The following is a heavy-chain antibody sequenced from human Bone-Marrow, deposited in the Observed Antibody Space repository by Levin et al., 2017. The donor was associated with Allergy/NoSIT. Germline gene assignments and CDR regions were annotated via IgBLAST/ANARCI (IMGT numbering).Heavy chain of an antibody. J-gene: IGHJ6*02. Sequence: GGSLRLSCAASGFTFSSYAMSWVRQAPGKGLEWVSAISGSGGSTYYADSVKGRFTISRDNSKNTLYLQMNSLRAEDTAVYYCAKETVEYSSSSSVGYYYYGMDVWGQGTTVTVSS. CDR3: AKETVEYSSSSSVGYYYYGMDV. CDR1: GFTFSSYA. D-gene: IGHD6-6*01. V-gene: IGHV3-23*01. CDR2: ISGSGGST.